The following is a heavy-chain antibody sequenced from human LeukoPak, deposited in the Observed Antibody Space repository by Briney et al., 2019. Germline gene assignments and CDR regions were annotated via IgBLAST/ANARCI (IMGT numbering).Heavy chain of an antibody. D-gene: IGHD5-12*01. CDR3: AKDGVATITYDY. CDR2: ISGSGGAT. Sequence: PGGSLRLSCAASGFTLSSYAMSWVRQSPGKGLECVSVISGSGGATYYADSVKGRFTISRDNSKNTLYLQMNSLRAEDTAVYYCAKDGVATITYDYWGQGTLVTVSS. J-gene: IGHJ4*02. V-gene: IGHV3-23*01. CDR1: GFTLSSYA.